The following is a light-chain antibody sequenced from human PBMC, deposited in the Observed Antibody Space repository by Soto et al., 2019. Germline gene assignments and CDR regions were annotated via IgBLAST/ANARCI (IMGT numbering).Light chain of an antibody. Sequence: DIQMTQSPSTLSASVGDRVTITCRASQSISSWLAWYQQKPGKAPKLLIYKSTSLESGVPSRFSGSGSGTEFALTISSLQPDDFATYYCQEYNSYSYTFRQGTKLAIK. CDR2: KST. J-gene: IGKJ2*01. CDR3: QEYNSYSYT. CDR1: QSISSW. V-gene: IGKV1-5*03.